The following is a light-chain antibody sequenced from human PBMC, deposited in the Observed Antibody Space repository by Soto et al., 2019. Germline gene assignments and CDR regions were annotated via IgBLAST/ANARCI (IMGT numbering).Light chain of an antibody. J-gene: IGKJ1*01. Sequence: TVLTQSPGTLSVSPGERASLSCRASQSVSINLAWYQQKPGQAPRLLIYGASTRATGIPARFSGSGSGTEFTLSINSLQSEDFAVYYCQEYDNWPPEGTLGHGTKVDIK. CDR2: GAS. CDR3: QEYDNWPPEGT. CDR1: QSVSIN. V-gene: IGKV3-15*01.